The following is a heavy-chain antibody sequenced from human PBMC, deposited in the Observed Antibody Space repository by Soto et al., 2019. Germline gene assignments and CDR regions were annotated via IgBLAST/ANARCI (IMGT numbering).Heavy chain of an antibody. CDR1: SSRFY. V-gene: IGHV4-61*01. J-gene: IGHJ3*02. D-gene: IGHD1-26*01. Sequence: SSRFYRRCILQPQGKGLEWIGYIYYSGSTNYNPSLKSRVTISVDTSKNQFSLKLSSVTAADMAVYDCARVWVGALDIRGHGTMVPVSS. CDR3: ARVWVGALDI. CDR2: IYYSGST.